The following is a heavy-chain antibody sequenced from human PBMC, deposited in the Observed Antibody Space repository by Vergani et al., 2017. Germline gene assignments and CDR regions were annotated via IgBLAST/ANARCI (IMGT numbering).Heavy chain of an antibody. J-gene: IGHJ4*02. CDR3: ARQRPGSGWSPGDFDD. D-gene: IGHD6-19*01. V-gene: IGHV4-39*01. CDR2: IYYSGLT. CDR1: ADSISSGSYY. Sequence: QLQLQQSGPGLVKPSETLFLTCTVSADSISSGSYYLGWIRQPPEKSLEWIGSIYYSGLTYYNPSLKSRVAISVDTSKNQFSLKVTSVTAADTAVYFCARQRPGSGWSPGDFDDWGQGILVTVSS.